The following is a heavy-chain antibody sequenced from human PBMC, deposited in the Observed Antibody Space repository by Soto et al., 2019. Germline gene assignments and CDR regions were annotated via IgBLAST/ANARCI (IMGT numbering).Heavy chain of an antibody. CDR2: ISGLNGNT. V-gene: IGHV1-18*01. CDR1: GYSFSTYG. J-gene: IGHJ4*02. CDR3: ARDLFGEDGAGYFDY. D-gene: IGHD3-10*01. Sequence: QVHLVQSGVEVKKPGASVKVSCKASGYSFSTYGISWVRQAPGQGLEWMGWISGLNGNTNYAQNLQGRVTMTTDTSKSTGYMELRGLGFDDTGMYYCARDLFGEDGAGYFDYWGQGTLVTVSS.